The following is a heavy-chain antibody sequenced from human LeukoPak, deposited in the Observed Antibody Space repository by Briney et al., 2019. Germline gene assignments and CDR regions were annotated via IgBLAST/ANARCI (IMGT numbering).Heavy chain of an antibody. CDR1: GYSFDEYA. V-gene: IGHV3-9*01. CDR3: AKDRYCTSSSCPIDY. J-gene: IGHJ4*02. CDR2: INWKSDKI. Sequence: GGSLRLSCAGSGYSFDEYAMHWVRQAPGKGLEWVSGINWKSDKIGYADSVKGRFTISRDNSKNSLCLQMNSLRVEDTALYYCAKDRYCTSSSCPIDYWGQGTMVIVSS. D-gene: IGHD2-2*01.